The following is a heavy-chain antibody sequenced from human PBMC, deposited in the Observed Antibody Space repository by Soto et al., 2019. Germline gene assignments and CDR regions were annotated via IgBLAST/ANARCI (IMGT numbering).Heavy chain of an antibody. CDR3: ARDYSSVEY. CDR1: GFTFSSYG. V-gene: IGHV3-33*01. D-gene: IGHD6-19*01. J-gene: IGHJ4*02. CDR2: IWYDGSKT. Sequence: QVRLVESGGGVVQPGRSLRLSCATSGFTFSSYGMHWVRQAPGKGLEWVAVIWYDGSKTYYADSVKGRFTISRDNSKNTLYLQMNSLTAEDTAVYYCARDYSSVEYWGQGNLVTVSS.